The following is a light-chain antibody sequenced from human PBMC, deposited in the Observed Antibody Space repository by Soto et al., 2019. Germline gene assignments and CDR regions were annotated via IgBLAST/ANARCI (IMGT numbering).Light chain of an antibody. CDR3: SSYTSSSTLV. Sequence: QSALTQPPSASGSPGQSVTISCTGTARDVGGFQYVSWFQQKSGKAPKLIIYEVNERPSGVPDRFSGSKSGNTASLTVSGLQDEDEADYYCSSYTSSSTLVFGGGTKVTVL. CDR1: ARDVGGFQY. J-gene: IGLJ2*01. CDR2: EVN. V-gene: IGLV2-8*01.